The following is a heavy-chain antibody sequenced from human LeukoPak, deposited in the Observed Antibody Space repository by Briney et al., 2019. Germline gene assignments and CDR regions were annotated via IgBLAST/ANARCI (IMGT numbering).Heavy chain of an antibody. Sequence: AGGSLRLSCAASGFTFSSYSMNWARQAPGKGLEWVSYISSSSSTIYYADSVKGRFTISRDNAKNSLYLQMNSLRAEDTAVYYCAKDYYGSGSYYNDDAFDIWGQGTMVTVSS. CDR1: GFTFSSYS. CDR2: ISSSSSTI. V-gene: IGHV3-48*01. J-gene: IGHJ3*02. D-gene: IGHD3-10*01. CDR3: AKDYYGSGSYYNDDAFDI.